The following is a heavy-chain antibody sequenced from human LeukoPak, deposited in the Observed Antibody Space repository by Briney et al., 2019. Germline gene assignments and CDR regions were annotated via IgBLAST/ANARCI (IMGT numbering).Heavy chain of an antibody. CDR1: GGSISGFY. D-gene: IGHD5-18*01. V-gene: IGHV4-59*01. Sequence: SETLSLTCSVSGGSISGFYWNWIRQPPGKGLEWVGYIFYSGSTNYNPSLKSRVTMSVDTSKNQFSLKLSSVTAADTAVYFCAEARDTGYARLGMDVWGQGTTVTVSS. CDR2: IFYSGST. CDR3: AEARDTGYARLGMDV. J-gene: IGHJ6*02.